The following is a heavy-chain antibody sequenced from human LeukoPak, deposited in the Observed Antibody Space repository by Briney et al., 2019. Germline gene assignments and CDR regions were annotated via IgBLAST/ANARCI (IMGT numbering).Heavy chain of an antibody. CDR1: GGTFSSYA. D-gene: IGHD2-2*02. CDR3: ARSRSDCSSTSCYTHWYFDL. V-gene: IGHV1-69*05. CDR2: IIPIFGTA. J-gene: IGHJ2*01. Sequence: SVKVSCKASGGTFSSYAISWVRQAPGQGLEWMGGIIPIFGTANYAQKFQGRVTITTDESTGTAYMELSSLRSEDTAVYYCARSRSDCSSTSCYTHWYFDLWGRGTLVTVSS.